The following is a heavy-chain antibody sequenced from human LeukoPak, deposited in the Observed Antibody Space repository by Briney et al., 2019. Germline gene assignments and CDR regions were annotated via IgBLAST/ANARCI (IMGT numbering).Heavy chain of an antibody. CDR3: ARGVDYYYYMDV. CDR2: ISSSGSTI. CDR1: GFTFSSYW. Sequence: PGGSLRLSCVASGFTFSSYWMSWVRQAPGKGLEWVSYISSSGSTIYYADSVKGRFTISRDNAKNSMYLQMNSLRAEDTAVYYCARGVDYYYYMDVWGKGTTVTVSS. J-gene: IGHJ6*03. V-gene: IGHV3-48*04.